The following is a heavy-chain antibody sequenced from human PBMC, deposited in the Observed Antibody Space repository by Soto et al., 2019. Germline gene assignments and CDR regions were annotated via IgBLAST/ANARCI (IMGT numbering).Heavy chain of an antibody. CDR3: ARDLIPGYSYGFDYFQH. CDR2: IDPSDSYT. D-gene: IGHD5-18*01. J-gene: IGHJ1*01. CDR1: GYSFTSYW. Sequence: XESLTISRKGSGYSFTSYWISLVRQMPGKGLEWMGRIDPSDSYTNYSPSFQGHVTISADKSISTAYLQWSRLKASDTAMYYCARDLIPGYSYGFDYFQHWGQGTLVTVSS. V-gene: IGHV5-10-1*01.